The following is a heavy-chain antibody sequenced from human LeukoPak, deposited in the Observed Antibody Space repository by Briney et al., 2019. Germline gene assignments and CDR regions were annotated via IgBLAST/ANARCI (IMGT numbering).Heavy chain of an antibody. D-gene: IGHD6-13*01. J-gene: IGHJ4*02. CDR2: IYHSGST. CDR1: VGSFSGYY. CDR3: ARGGGSSWYYFYYFDY. Sequence: SETLSLTCAVYVGSFSGYYWSLLRQPPGKGREWIGEIYHSGSTNYNPSLTGRVTTSVDTSKNPFSLKLSSVTAADTAVYSCARGGGSSWYYFYYFDYWGQGTLVTVSS. V-gene: IGHV4-34*01.